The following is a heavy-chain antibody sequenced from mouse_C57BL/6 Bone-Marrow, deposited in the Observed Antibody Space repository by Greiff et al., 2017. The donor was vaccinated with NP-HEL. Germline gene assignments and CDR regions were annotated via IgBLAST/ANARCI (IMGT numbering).Heavy chain of an antibody. CDR3: AGDYYGSSYGY. J-gene: IGHJ2*01. CDR2: ISSGGSYT. V-gene: IGHV5-6*01. Sequence: EVQLVESGGDLVKPGGSLKLSCAASGFTFSSYGMSWVRQTPDKRLEWVATISSGGSYTYYPDSVKGRFTISRDNAKNTLYLQMRSLRSETTARYYWAGDYYGSSYGYGGQCPTLTVS. D-gene: IGHD1-1*01. CDR1: GFTFSSYG.